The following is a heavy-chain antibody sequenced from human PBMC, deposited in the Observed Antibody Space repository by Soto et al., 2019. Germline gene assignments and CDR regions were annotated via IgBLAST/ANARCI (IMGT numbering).Heavy chain of an antibody. V-gene: IGHV1-58*02. J-gene: IGHJ6*02. Sequence: SVKVSCKASGFTFTISAMQWVRQARGQRLEWIGWIVVGSGNTNYAQKFQERVTITRDMSTSTAYMELSSLRSEDTAVYYCAADAVVPAANYYYYGMDVWGQGTTVTVS. D-gene: IGHD2-2*01. CDR3: AADAVVPAANYYYYGMDV. CDR2: IVVGSGNT. CDR1: GFTFTISA.